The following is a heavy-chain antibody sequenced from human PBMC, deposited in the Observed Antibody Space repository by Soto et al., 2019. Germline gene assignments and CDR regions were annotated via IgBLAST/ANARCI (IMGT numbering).Heavy chain of an antibody. D-gene: IGHD4-4*01. V-gene: IGHV4-30-2*01. J-gene: IGHJ3*02. CDR2: IYHSGST. CDR1: GGSISSGGYS. CDR3: ARVKSNYDAFEI. Sequence: QLQLQESGSRLVKPSQTLSLTCAVSGGSISSGGYSWSWIRQPPGKGLEWIGYIYHSGSTYYNPSLKSRVTISVDRSKNQFSLKLSSVTVADTAVYYCARVKSNYDAFEIWGQGTMVTVSS.